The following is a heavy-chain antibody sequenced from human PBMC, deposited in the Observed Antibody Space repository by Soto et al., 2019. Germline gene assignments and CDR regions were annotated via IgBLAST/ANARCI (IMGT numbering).Heavy chain of an antibody. CDR3: ARASLDSSGSWFDP. V-gene: IGHV4-59*01. CDR2: IYYSGST. D-gene: IGHD6-25*01. CDR1: GGSISSYY. J-gene: IGHJ5*02. Sequence: SATLSLTCTVSGGSISSYYWSWIRQPPGKGLEWIGYIYYSGSTNYNPSLKSRVTISVDTSKNQFSLKLSSVTAEDTAVYYCARASLDSSGSWFDPWGQGTLVTVSS.